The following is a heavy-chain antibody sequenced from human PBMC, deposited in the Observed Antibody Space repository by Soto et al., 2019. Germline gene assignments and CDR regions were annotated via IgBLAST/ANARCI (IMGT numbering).Heavy chain of an antibody. CDR2: ISSSNNYI. J-gene: IGHJ5*01. CDR1: GFTFSGYS. D-gene: IGHD6-13*01. V-gene: IGHV3-21*01. CDR3: ARDPGVYAAAAVDWFDS. Sequence: EVQLVESGGGLVKPGGSLRLSCAASGFTFSGYSMNWVRQAPGKGLEWVSSISSSNNYIYYADSVKGRFTISRDNAKNSLFLQMNSLRVEDTAVYYCARDPGVYAAAAVDWFDSWGQGTLVTVSS.